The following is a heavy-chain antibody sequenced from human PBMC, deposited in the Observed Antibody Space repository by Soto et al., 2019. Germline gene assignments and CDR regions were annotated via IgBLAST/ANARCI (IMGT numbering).Heavy chain of an antibody. J-gene: IGHJ4*02. V-gene: IGHV3-23*01. CDR3: AKYYDILTGYYPYYFDY. CDR1: GFTFSSYA. Sequence: GGSLRLSCAASGFTFSSYAMSWVRQAPGKGLEWVSAISGSGGSTYYADSVKGRFTISRDNSKNTLYLQMNSLRAEDKAVYYCAKYYDILTGYYPYYFDYWGQGTLVTVSS. D-gene: IGHD3-9*01. CDR2: ISGSGGST.